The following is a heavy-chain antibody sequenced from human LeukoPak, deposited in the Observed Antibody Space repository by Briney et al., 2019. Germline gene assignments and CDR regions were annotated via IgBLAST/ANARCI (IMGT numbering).Heavy chain of an antibody. V-gene: IGHV4-59*01. J-gene: IGHJ4*02. CDR1: GGSISSYY. D-gene: IGHD3-22*01. CDR3: ARVFSHYYDSSGQYYFDY. CDR2: IYYSGST. Sequence: PSETLSLTCTVSGGSISSYYWSWLRQPPGKGLEWVGYIYYSGSTNYNPSLKSRVTISVDTSKTQFSLKLSSVTAADTAVYYCARVFSHYYDSSGQYYFDYWGQGTLVTVSS.